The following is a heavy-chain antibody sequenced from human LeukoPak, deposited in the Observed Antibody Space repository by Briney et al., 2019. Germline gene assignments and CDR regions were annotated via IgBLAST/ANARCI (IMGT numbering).Heavy chain of an antibody. CDR2: SFNGGST. Sequence: GGSLRLSCAASGFAVSSNHMNWVRQAPGKGLEWVSVSFNGGSTYYADSVKGRFTISRDNSKNTLYLQMNSLRAEDTAVYYCARDSSPSSGWYVAFDYWGQGTLVTVSS. CDR3: ARDSSPSSGWYVAFDY. D-gene: IGHD6-19*01. V-gene: IGHV3-53*05. J-gene: IGHJ4*02. CDR1: GFAVSSNH.